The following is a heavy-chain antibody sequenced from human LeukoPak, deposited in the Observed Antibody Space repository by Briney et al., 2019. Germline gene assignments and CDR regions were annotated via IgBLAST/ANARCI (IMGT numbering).Heavy chain of an antibody. V-gene: IGHV4-39*01. CDR1: GGSISSSSYY. Sequence: SETLSLTCTVSGGSISSSSYYWGWIRQPPGKGLEWIGSIYYSGSTYYNPPLKSRVTISVDTSKNQFSLKLSSVTAADTAVYYCARLDILTGYSIRGAFDIWGQGTMVTVSS. CDR2: IYYSGST. CDR3: ARLDILTGYSIRGAFDI. J-gene: IGHJ3*02. D-gene: IGHD3-9*01.